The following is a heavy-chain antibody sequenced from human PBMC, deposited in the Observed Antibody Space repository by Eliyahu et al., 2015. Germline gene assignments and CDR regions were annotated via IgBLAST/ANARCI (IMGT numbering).Heavy chain of an antibody. CDR1: SSYA. Sequence: SSYAMHWVRQAPGKGLEWVAVISYDGSNKYYADSVKGRFTISRDNSKNTLYLQMNSLRAEDTAVYYCARDHVVVPAAKPHYYYGMDVWGQGTTVTVSS. D-gene: IGHD2-2*01. J-gene: IGHJ6*02. CDR2: ISYDGSNK. CDR3: ARDHVVVPAAKPHYYYGMDV. V-gene: IGHV3-30*01.